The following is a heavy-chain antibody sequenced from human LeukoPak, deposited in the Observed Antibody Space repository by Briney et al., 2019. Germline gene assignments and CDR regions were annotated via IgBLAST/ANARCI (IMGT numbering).Heavy chain of an antibody. J-gene: IGHJ4*02. D-gene: IGHD3-22*01. Sequence: GGSLRLSCAASGFTFSSYAMHWVRQAPGKGLEWVSSFGTRSTSVYHAGSVKGRFAISRDNAKNSLYLQMNSLRAEDTALYYRAREVSEGFDFWGQGTLVTVSS. CDR3: AREVSEGFDF. V-gene: IGHV3-21*01. CDR1: GFTFSSYA. CDR2: FGTRSTSV.